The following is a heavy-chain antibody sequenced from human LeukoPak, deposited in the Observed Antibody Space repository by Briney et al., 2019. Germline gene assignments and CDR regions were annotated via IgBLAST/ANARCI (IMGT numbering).Heavy chain of an antibody. D-gene: IGHD6-19*01. V-gene: IGHV3-11*04. CDR1: GFTFSDYY. CDR2: ISSSGSTI. J-gene: IGHJ4*02. CDR3: AKDLSSGSRRAY. Sequence: GGSLRLSCAASGFTFSDYYMSWIRQAPGKGLEWVSYISSSGSTIYYADSVKGRFTISRDNAKNSLYLQMNSLRAEDTAVLYCAKDLSSGSRRAYWGQGTLVTVSS.